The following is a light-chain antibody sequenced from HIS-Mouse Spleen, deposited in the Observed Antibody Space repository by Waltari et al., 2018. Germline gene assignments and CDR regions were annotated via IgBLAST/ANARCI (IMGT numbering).Light chain of an antibody. V-gene: IGKV1-9*01. Sequence: DIQLTQSPTCLSASVGDRVTITCRASQGIRSYLAWYQQKPGKAPKLLLYAASTLQSGVPSRFSGSGSGTEFTLTISSLQPEDFATYYCQQLNSYPPTFGQGTKVEIK. CDR1: QGIRSY. CDR2: AAS. J-gene: IGKJ1*01. CDR3: QQLNSYPPT.